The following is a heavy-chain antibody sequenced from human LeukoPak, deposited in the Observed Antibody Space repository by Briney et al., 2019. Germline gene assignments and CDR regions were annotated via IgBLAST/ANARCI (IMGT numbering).Heavy chain of an antibody. CDR2: IYHSGST. J-gene: IGHJ6*02. V-gene: IGHV4-30-2*01. CDR1: GGSISRVWYS. CDR3: ARAYYDILTGYYYGMDV. D-gene: IGHD3-9*01. Sequence: SQTLSLTGAVSGGSISRVWYSWSWIRQPPGKGLEWIGYIYHSGSTYYNPSLKSRVTISVDRSKNQFSLKLSSVTAADTAVYYCARAYYDILTGYYYGMDVWGQGTTVTVSS.